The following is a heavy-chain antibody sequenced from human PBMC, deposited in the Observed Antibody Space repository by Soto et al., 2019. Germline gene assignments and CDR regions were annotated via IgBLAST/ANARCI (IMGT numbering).Heavy chain of an antibody. V-gene: IGHV4-31*03. CDR3: AGGAILRGPGYYYAMDV. CDR1: GGSISRGGFF. J-gene: IGHJ6*02. Sequence: PSETLSLTCSVSGGSISRGGFFWNWIRQHPGEGLEWIGCIYDSGSTYYNPSLKSRLTISVDPSKNHFSLNLTSATAADTAVYYCAGGAILRGPGYYYAMDVWSQGTTVTVSS. D-gene: IGHD2-21*01. CDR2: IYDSGST.